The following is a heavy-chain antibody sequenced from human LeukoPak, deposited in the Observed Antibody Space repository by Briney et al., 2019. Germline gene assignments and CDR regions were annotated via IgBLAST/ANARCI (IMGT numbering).Heavy chain of an antibody. CDR1: GGSMRNYY. V-gene: IGHV4-59*12. J-gene: IGHJ4*02. CDR3: ARDAVEGGY. CDR2: TYDSGSS. D-gene: IGHD2-21*01. Sequence: SETLSLTCAVSGGSMRNYYWSWIRQPPGKGLEWVGYTYDSGSSSYNPSLKSRVTISVDKSKNQFSLKLSSVTAADTAVYYCARDAVEGGYWGQGTLVTVSS.